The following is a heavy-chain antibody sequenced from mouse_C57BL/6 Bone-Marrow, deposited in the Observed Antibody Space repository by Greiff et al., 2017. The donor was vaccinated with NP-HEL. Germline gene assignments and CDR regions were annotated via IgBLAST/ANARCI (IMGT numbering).Heavy chain of an antibody. Sequence: EVKLVESGGGLVQPGGSLKLSCAASGFTFSDYYMYWVRQTPEKRLEWVAYLSNGGGSTYYLDTVKGRFTISRDNAKNTLYLQMSRLKSEDTAMYYCARHPGDYWGQGTSVTVSS. CDR1: GFTFSDYY. J-gene: IGHJ4*01. CDR2: LSNGGGST. V-gene: IGHV5-12*01. CDR3: ARHPGDY.